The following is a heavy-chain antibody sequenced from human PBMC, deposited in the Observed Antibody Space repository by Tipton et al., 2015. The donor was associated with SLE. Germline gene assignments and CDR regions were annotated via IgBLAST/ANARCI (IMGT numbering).Heavy chain of an antibody. J-gene: IGHJ6*02. CDR3: ARVTTGLYGMDV. Sequence: TLSLTCTVSGGSISSSSYYWGWIRQPPGKGLEWIGSIYYSGSTYYNPSLKSRVTISVDTSKNQFSLKLSSVTAADTAVYYCARVTTGLYGMDVWGQGTTVTVSS. D-gene: IGHD4-17*01. V-gene: IGHV4-39*07. CDR1: GGSISSSSYY. CDR2: IYYSGST.